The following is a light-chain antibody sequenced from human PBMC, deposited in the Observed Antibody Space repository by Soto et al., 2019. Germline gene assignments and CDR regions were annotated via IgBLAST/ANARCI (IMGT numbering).Light chain of an antibody. J-gene: IGKJ1*01. CDR3: QQYNSYST. CDR2: KAF. CDR1: QSISPW. Sequence: DIQMTQSPSTLSASVGDRVAITCRASQSISPWLAWYQQKPGKAPKLLIYKAFSLQSGVPSRFSSSGSGTEFTLTISSLQPDDFATYYCQQYNSYSTFGQGTKVEIK. V-gene: IGKV1-5*03.